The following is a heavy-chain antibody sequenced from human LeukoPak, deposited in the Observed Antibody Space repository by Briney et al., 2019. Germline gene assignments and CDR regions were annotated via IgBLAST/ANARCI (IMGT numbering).Heavy chain of an antibody. Sequence: GGSLRLSCAASGFTFGDYGMSWVRQAPGKGLEWVSSINWNGGNTAYADSVQGRFTISRDTAKDSLYLQLNSLRAEDTALYYCARDRGWLQYIDYWGRGTLVTVSS. CDR2: INWNGGNT. V-gene: IGHV3-20*04. CDR1: GFTFGDYG. J-gene: IGHJ4*02. D-gene: IGHD5-24*01. CDR3: ARDRGWLQYIDY.